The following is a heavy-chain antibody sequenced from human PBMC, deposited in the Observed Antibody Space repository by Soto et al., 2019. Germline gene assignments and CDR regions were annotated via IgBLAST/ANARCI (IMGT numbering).Heavy chain of an antibody. Sequence: SQTLSLTCAISGDSVSSNSAAWNWIRQSPSRGLEWLGRTYYRSKWYNDYAVSVKSRITINPDTSKNQFSLQLNSVTPEDTAVYYCARETWIQLWLILHYYYYGMDVWGQGTTVTVSS. J-gene: IGHJ6*02. CDR3: ARETWIQLWLILHYYYYGMDV. V-gene: IGHV6-1*01. CDR2: TYYRSKWYN. CDR1: GDSVSSNSAA. D-gene: IGHD5-18*01.